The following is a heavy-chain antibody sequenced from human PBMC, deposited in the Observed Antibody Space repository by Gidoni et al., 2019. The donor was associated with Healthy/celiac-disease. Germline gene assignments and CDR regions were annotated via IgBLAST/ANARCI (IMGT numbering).Heavy chain of an antibody. CDR2: IGTAGDT. V-gene: IGHV3-13*01. J-gene: IGHJ6*02. CDR3: ARVPRGSPYYGMDV. CDR1: GFTFSSYD. D-gene: IGHD1-26*01. Sequence: EVQLVESGGGLVQPGGSLRLSCAASGFTFSSYDMHWVRQATGKGLEWVSAIGTAGDTYYPGSVKGRFTISRENAKNSLYLQMNSLRAGDTAVYYCARVPRGSPYYGMDVWGQGTTVTVSS.